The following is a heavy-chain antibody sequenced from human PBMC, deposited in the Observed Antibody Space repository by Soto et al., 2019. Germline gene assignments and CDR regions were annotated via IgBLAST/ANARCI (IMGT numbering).Heavy chain of an antibody. V-gene: IGHV2-5*01. D-gene: IGHD1-1*01. CDR3: AHFRGRTGSLNDRPFYF. Sequence: SGPTLVNPTQTLTLTCTFSGFSLNTNGMGVGWIRQPPGKALERLALIYWSDDKRYSPSLASRLTITKDTSENQVVLTVTDVDPVDTATYYCAHFRGRTGSLNDRPFYFWGQGTLVTVSS. J-gene: IGHJ4*02. CDR1: GFSLNTNGMG. CDR2: IYWSDDK.